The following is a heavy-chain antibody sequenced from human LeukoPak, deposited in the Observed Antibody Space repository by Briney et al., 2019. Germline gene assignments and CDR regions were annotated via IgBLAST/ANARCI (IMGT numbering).Heavy chain of an antibody. D-gene: IGHD5-18*01. V-gene: IGHV3-49*04. CDR2: IRCKAYGGTT. Sequence: QPGRSLRLSCTASGFTFGDYAMSWVRQAPGKGLEWVGFIRCKAYGGTTEYAASVKGRFTISRDDSKSIAYLQMNSLKTEDTAVYYCVRVVTRVIFDYWGQGTLVTVSS. J-gene: IGHJ4*02. CDR1: GFTFGDYA. CDR3: VRVVTRVIFDY.